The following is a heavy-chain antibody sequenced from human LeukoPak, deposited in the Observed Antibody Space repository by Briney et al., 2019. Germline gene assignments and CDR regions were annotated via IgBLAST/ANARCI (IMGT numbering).Heavy chain of an antibody. J-gene: IGHJ4*02. CDR2: ISYDGSNK. Sequence: PGGSLRLSCAASGFTFSSYGMHWVRQAPGKGLEWVAVISYDGSNKYYADSVKGRFTISRDNSKNTLYLQMNSLRAEDTAVYYCASLIVVVPAAIYYFDYWDQGTLVTVSS. V-gene: IGHV3-30*03. CDR3: ASLIVVVPAAIYYFDY. D-gene: IGHD2-2*01. CDR1: GFTFSSYG.